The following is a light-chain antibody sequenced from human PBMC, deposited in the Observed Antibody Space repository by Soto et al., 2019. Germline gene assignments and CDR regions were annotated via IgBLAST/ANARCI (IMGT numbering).Light chain of an antibody. CDR1: TGAVTSANY. V-gene: IGLV7-43*01. CDR2: STT. Sequence: QTVVTQEPSLSVSPGGTVTLTCASSTGAVTSANYPNWLQQKPGQAPRALIYSTTNNHSWTPARFSGSLLGGKAALTLSGVQAEDEADYYCMLHYGGAQVFGGGTKLTVL. CDR3: MLHYGGAQV. J-gene: IGLJ2*01.